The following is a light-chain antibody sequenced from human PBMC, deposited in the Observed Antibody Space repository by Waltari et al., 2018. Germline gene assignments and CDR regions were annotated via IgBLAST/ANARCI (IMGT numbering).Light chain of an antibody. J-gene: IGLJ3*02. CDR2: YKSDSNQ. CDR1: RDINVGTYR. Sequence: QAVLTQPSSLSASPGASATLTCTLRRDINVGTYRILWYQHKAGSPPQFPLKYKSDSNQQRGSGVPSRFSGSKDASANAGVLLISGLQSEDEGDYYCMIFYSSAWVFGGGTKLTVL. CDR3: MIFYSSAWV. V-gene: IGLV5-45*02.